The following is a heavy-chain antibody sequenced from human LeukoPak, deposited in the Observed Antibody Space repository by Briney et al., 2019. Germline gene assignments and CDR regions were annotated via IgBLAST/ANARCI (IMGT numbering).Heavy chain of an antibody. D-gene: IGHD3-22*01. Sequence: GGSLRLSCASSGFTFRRYDMNWVRQAPGKGLEWVSFISSSMISIHYADSVQGRFTISRDNARNILYLQMNSLRAEDTAVYYCARDDNFYYYDSSGLVRGQGTLVTVSS. J-gene: IGHJ4*02. CDR2: ISSSMISI. V-gene: IGHV3-21*01. CDR1: GFTFRRYD. CDR3: ARDDNFYYYDSSGLV.